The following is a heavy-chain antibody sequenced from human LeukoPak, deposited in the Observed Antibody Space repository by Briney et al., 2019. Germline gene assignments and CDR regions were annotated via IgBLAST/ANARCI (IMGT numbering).Heavy chain of an antibody. V-gene: IGHV1-69*13. J-gene: IGHJ6*04. Sequence: SVKVSCKASGGTFSSYAISWVRQAPGQGLEWMGGIIPIFGTANYAQKFQGRVTITADESTSTAHMELSSLRSEDTAVYYCARVRGYCSSTSCSSPYYYGMDVWGKGTTVTVSS. CDR1: GGTFSSYA. CDR2: IIPIFGTA. CDR3: ARVRGYCSSTSCSSPYYYGMDV. D-gene: IGHD2-2*01.